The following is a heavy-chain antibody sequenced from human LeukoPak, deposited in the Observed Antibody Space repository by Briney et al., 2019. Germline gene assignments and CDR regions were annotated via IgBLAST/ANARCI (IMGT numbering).Heavy chain of an antibody. CDR2: IYYSGST. CDR3: ARGGYYDPFDY. V-gene: IGHV4-39*07. Sequence: SETLSLTCTVSGGSISSSSYYWGWIRQPPGKGLEWIGSIYYSGSTNYNPSLKSRVTISVDTSKNQFSLKLSSVTAADTAVYYCARGGYYDPFDYWGQGTLVTVSS. CDR1: GGSISSSSYY. J-gene: IGHJ4*02. D-gene: IGHD3-22*01.